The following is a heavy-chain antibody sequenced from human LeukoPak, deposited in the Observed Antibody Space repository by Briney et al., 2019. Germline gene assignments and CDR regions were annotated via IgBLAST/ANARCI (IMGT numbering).Heavy chain of an antibody. CDR3: ARDKVVGATHFDY. CDR1: GFTFSSYW. Sequence: GGSLRLSCAASGFTFSSYWMSWVRQAPGKGLEWVANIKQDGSEKYYVDSVKGRFTISRDNAKNSLYLQMNSLRAEDTAVYYCARDKVVGATHFDYWGQGTLVTVSS. J-gene: IGHJ4*02. V-gene: IGHV3-7*01. CDR2: IKQDGSEK. D-gene: IGHD1-26*01.